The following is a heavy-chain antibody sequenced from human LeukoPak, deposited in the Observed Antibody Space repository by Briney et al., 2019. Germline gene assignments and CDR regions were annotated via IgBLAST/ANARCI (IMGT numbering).Heavy chain of an antibody. D-gene: IGHD3-22*01. CDR3: ARDRAQFDSSGYEIDY. Sequence: ASVKVSCKASGGTFSSYDINWVRQAPGQGLEWMGWINPNSGGTNYAQKFQGRVTMTRDTSISTAYMELSRLRSDDTAVYYCARDRAQFDSSGYEIDYWGQGTLVTVSS. CDR2: INPNSGGT. CDR1: GGTFSSYD. V-gene: IGHV1-2*02. J-gene: IGHJ4*02.